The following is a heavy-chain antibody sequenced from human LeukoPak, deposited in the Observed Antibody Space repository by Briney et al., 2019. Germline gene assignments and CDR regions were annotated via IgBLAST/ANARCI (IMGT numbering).Heavy chain of an antibody. J-gene: IGHJ6*03. D-gene: IGHD6-13*01. CDR3: ARDRIAAAGIAMDV. V-gene: IGHV4-4*07. CDR2: IYTSGST. Sequence: SETLSLTCAVYGGSFSGYYWSWIRQPAGKGLEWIGRIYTSGSTYYNPSLKSRVTISVDTSKNQFSLKLSSVTAADTAVYYCARDRIAAAGIAMDVWGKGTTVTVSS. CDR1: GGSFSGYY.